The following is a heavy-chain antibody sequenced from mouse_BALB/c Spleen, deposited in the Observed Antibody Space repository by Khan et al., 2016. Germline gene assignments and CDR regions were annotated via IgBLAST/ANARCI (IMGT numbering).Heavy chain of an antibody. V-gene: IGHV1-9*01. CDR1: GYTFSSYW. J-gene: IGHJ4*01. Sequence: QVRLQQSGAELMKPGASVKISCKATGYTFSSYWIEWVKQRPGHGLEWIGEILPGSGSTNYNEKFKGKATLTADTSSNTANMQLSSLTSEDSAVYYCARWDYDSFYAMDYWGQGTSVTVSS. CDR2: ILPGSGST. D-gene: IGHD2-4*01. CDR3: ARWDYDSFYAMDY.